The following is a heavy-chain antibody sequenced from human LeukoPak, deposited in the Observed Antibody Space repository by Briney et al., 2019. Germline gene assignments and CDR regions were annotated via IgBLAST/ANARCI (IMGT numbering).Heavy chain of an antibody. CDR3: ARDGVNWNYGGSAPGLVYYYMDV. J-gene: IGHJ6*03. CDR2: MNPNSGNT. D-gene: IGHD1-7*01. Sequence: ASVKVSCKASGYTFTSYDINWVRQATGQGLEWMGWMNPNSGNTGYAQKFQGRVTMTRDTSISTAYMELTRLRSDDTAVYYCARDGVNWNYGGSAPGLVYYYMDVWGKGTTVTVSS. V-gene: IGHV1-8*01. CDR1: GYTFTSYD.